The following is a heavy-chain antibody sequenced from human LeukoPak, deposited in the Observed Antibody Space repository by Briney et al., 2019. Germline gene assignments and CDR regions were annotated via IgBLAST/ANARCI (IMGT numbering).Heavy chain of an antibody. J-gene: IGHJ4*02. V-gene: IGHV3-23*01. Sequence: GGSLRLSCAASGFTFSTSAMSWVRQAPGKGLEGVSAINGGGDNTYHAESVKGRFTISRDNSKNTLFLQMNTLRAEDTAVYYCAKGAAGVNRVFDYWGQGTLVTVSS. CDR1: GFTFSTSA. D-gene: IGHD6-19*01. CDR3: AKGAAGVNRVFDY. CDR2: INGGGDNT.